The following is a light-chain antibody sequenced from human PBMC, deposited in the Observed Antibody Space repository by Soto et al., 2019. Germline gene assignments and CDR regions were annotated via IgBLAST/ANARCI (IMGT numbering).Light chain of an antibody. J-gene: IGLJ1*01. V-gene: IGLV2-14*01. CDR1: SSDVARYNR. CDR3: GSYRSDNTSV. CDR2: DVG. Sequence: QCPLTQAASVSGSPGQSSTISCTGSSSDVARYNRVSWYQHHPGKAPRLIIYDVGSSVVSHRFSGSRSGDAASLTISGLQAEDEADYYRGSYRSDNTSVFGTGTKVTVL.